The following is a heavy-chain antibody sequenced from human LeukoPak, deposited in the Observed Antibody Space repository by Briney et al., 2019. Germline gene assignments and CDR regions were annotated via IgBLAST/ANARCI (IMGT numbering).Heavy chain of an antibody. CDR2: INAGNGNT. D-gene: IGHD5-12*01. CDR1: GYTFTSYA. Sequence: ASVKVSCKASGYTFTSYAMHWVRQAPGQRLEWMGWINAGNGNTKYSQKFQGRVTITRDTSASTAYMELSSLRSEDTAVYYCARVHIVATTPFDYWGQGTQVTVSS. J-gene: IGHJ4*02. CDR3: ARVHIVATTPFDY. V-gene: IGHV1-3*01.